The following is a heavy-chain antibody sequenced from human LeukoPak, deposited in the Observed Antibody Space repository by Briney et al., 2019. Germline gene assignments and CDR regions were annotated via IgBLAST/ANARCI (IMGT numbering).Heavy chain of an antibody. CDR1: GGSFSGYY. V-gene: IGHV4-34*01. Sequence: PSETLSLTCAVYGGSFSGYYWSWIRQPPGKGLEWIGSIYYSGSTYYNPSLKSRVTISVDTSKNQFSLKLSSVTAADTAVYYCATPGHVLPGIAVAPPYAWGQGTLVTVSS. D-gene: IGHD6-19*01. J-gene: IGHJ5*02. CDR3: ATPGHVLPGIAVAPPYA. CDR2: IYYSGST.